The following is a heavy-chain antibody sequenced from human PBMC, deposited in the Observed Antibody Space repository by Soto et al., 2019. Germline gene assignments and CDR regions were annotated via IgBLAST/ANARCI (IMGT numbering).Heavy chain of an antibody. Sequence: SETLSLTCTVSGGSISSYYWSWIRQPPGKGLEWIGYIYYSGSTNYNPSLKSRLTMSVDTSNNQFSLKLSSVTAADTAVYFCARGGPAAPVAWFDPWGRGTLVTVSS. J-gene: IGHJ5*02. V-gene: IGHV4-59*12. CDR1: GGSISSYY. D-gene: IGHD2-2*01. CDR2: IYYSGST. CDR3: ARGGPAAPVAWFDP.